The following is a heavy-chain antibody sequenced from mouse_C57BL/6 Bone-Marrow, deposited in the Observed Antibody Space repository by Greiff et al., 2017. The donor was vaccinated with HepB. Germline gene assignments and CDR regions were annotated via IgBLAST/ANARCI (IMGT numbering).Heavy chain of an antibody. CDR3: ARDCDGYYGY. Sequence: EVQLVESEGGLVQPGSSMKLSCTASGFTFSDYYMAWVRQVPEKGLEWVANINYDGSSTYYLDSLKSRFIISRDNAKNILYLQMSSLKSEDTATYYCARDCDGYYGYWGQGTTLTVSS. D-gene: IGHD2-3*01. CDR1: GFTFSDYY. J-gene: IGHJ2*01. CDR2: INYDGSST. V-gene: IGHV5-16*01.